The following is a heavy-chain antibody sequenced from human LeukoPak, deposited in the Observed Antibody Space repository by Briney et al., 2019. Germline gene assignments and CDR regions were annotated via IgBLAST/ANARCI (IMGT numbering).Heavy chain of an antibody. CDR1: GFTFSNYA. CDR3: AKDQTVGPTTRPHLFDY. D-gene: IGHD1-26*01. V-gene: IGHV3-23*01. CDR2: ISSSGGST. J-gene: IGHJ4*02. Sequence: GGSLRLSCAASGFTFSNYAMSWVRQAPGKGLEWVSGISSSGGSTYYADSVKGRFTISRDNSKNTLYLQMNSLRAEDTAVYYCAKDQTVGPTTRPHLFDYWGQGTLVSVSS.